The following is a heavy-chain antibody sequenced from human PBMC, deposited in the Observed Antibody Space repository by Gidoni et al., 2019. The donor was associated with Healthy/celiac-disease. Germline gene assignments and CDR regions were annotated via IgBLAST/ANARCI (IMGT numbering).Heavy chain of an antibody. D-gene: IGHD2-21*02. J-gene: IGHJ4*02. CDR2: IRSKANSYAT. Sequence: EVQLVEYGGGLVQPGGSLKLSCSASGSTFSGSAMHWARQASGKGLEWVGRIRSKANSYATAYAASVKGRFTISRDDSKNTAYLQMNSLKTEDTAVYYCTATGGNSCYWGQGTLVTVSS. CDR1: GSTFSGSA. V-gene: IGHV3-73*02. CDR3: TATGGNSCY.